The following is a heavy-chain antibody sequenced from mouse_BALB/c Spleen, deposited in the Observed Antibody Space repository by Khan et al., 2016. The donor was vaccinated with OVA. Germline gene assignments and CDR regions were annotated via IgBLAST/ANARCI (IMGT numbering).Heavy chain of an antibody. CDR2: ISSGSATI. D-gene: IGHD2-4*01. J-gene: IGHJ1*01. Sequence: EVELVESGGGLVQPGGSRKLSCAASGFTFSNFGMHWVRQAPEKGLEWVAYISSGSATIYYADTVKGRFTISRDNPKNTLFLQMTSLRSEDTAIYYCARSLITTWYFDVWGAGTTVTFSS. V-gene: IGHV5-17*02. CDR1: GFTFSNFG. CDR3: ARSLITTWYFDV.